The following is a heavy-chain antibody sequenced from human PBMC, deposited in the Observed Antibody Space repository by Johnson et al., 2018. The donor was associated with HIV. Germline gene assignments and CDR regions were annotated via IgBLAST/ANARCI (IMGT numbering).Heavy chain of an antibody. V-gene: IGHV3-23*04. CDR1: GFTFSSYA. CDR2: IRGSGGKK. J-gene: IGHJ3*02. D-gene: IGHD6-19*01. Sequence: VQLVESGGGLVQPGGSLRLSCAASGFTFSSYAMSWVRQAPGKGLEWVATIRGSGGKKYYADSVKGRFTISRDNSKNTLYLQMNSLGAEDTAVYYCAKDRSSGWPNDAFDIWGQGTMVTVSS. CDR3: AKDRSSGWPNDAFDI.